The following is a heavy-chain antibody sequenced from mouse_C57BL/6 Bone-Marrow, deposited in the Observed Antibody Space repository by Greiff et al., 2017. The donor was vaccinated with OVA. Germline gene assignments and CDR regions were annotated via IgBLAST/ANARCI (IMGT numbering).Heavy chain of an antibody. V-gene: IGHV14-3*01. CDR2: IDPANGNT. Sequence: EVQLQESVAELVRPGASVKLSCTASGYNIKNTYMHWVKQRPEQGLEWIGRIDPANGNTKYTPKFQGKATITADTSSNTAYLQLSSLTSQDTTIYSCAMPHYYCSRFYYAMDYWGQGTSVTVSS. CDR3: AMPHYYCSRFYYAMDY. D-gene: IGHD1-1*01. J-gene: IGHJ4*01. CDR1: GYNIKNTY.